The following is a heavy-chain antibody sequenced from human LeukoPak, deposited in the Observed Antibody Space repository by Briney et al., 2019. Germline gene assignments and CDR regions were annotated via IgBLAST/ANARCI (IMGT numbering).Heavy chain of an antibody. CDR1: GYTFTSYD. D-gene: IGHD3-10*01. CDR3: ARRRRPPVRGVTNWFDP. CDR2: MNPNSGNT. V-gene: IGHV1-8*01. Sequence: ASVKVSCKASGYTFTSYDINWVRQATGQGLEWMGWMNPNSGNTGYAQKFQGRVTMTRNTSISTAYMELSSLRSEDTAVYYCARRRRPPVRGVTNWFDPWGQGTLVTVSS. J-gene: IGHJ5*02.